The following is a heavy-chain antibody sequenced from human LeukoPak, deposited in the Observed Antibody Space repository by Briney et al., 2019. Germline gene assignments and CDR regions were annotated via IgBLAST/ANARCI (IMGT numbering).Heavy chain of an antibody. J-gene: IGHJ6*03. Sequence: PSETLSLTCTVSGGSISSYYWSWIRQPAGKGLEWIGRIYTSGSTNYNHSLKSRVTMSVDTSKNQFSLKLSSVTAADTAVHYCARAGYCSSTSCYFHNYMDVWGKGTTVTVSS. V-gene: IGHV4-4*07. CDR2: IYTSGST. CDR1: GGSISSYY. D-gene: IGHD2-2*01. CDR3: ARAGYCSSTSCYFHNYMDV.